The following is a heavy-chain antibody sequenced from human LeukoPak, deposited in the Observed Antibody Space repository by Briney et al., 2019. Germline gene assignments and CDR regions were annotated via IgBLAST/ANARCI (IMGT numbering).Heavy chain of an antibody. Sequence: GGSLRLSCAASGFTFSSYSMNWVRQAPGKGLEWVSYISSSSSTIYYADSVKGRFTISRDNAKNSLYLQMNSLRAEDTAVYYCAKDGLRQLRPYYFDYWGQGTLVTVSS. D-gene: IGHD2-2*01. V-gene: IGHV3-48*04. CDR2: ISSSSSTI. CDR1: GFTFSSYS. CDR3: AKDGLRQLRPYYFDY. J-gene: IGHJ4*02.